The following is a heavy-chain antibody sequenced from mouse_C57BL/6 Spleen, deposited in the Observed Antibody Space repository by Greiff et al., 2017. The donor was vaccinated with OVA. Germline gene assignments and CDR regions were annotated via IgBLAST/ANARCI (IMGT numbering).Heavy chain of an antibody. Sequence: QVQLQQPGAELVKPGASVKLSCKASGYTFTSYWMQWVKQRPGQGLEWIGEIDPSDSYTNYNQKFKGKATLTVDTSSSTAYMQLSSLTSEDSAVYYCARWRLGWFAYWGQGTLVTVSA. CDR2: IDPSDSYT. CDR3: ARWRLGWFAY. V-gene: IGHV1-50*01. CDR1: GYTFTSYW. D-gene: IGHD4-1*01. J-gene: IGHJ3*01.